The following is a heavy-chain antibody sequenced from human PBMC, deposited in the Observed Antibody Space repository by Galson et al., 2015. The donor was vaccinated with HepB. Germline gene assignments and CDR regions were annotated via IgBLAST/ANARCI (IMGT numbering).Heavy chain of an antibody. CDR2: TDPSGGDT. Sequence: SVKVSCKASGYTFTNYYVHWVRQAPGQGLEWMGITDPSGGDTSCAQKFQGRVTMTRDTSTSTVYMNLTSLTSEDTAVYYCARRGFGEFEIDYWGQGTLVTVSS. D-gene: IGHD3-10*01. CDR3: ARRGFGEFEIDY. J-gene: IGHJ4*02. V-gene: IGHV1-46*01. CDR1: GYTFTNYY.